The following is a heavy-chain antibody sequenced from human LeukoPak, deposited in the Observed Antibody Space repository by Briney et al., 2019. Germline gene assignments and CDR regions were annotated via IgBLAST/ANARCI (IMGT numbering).Heavy chain of an antibody. D-gene: IGHD6-19*01. Sequence: GGSLRLSCAASGFIFSSRWMSWVRQAPGKGLEWVANIKEDASDKYCVDSVRGRFTISRDNAKNLLYLQMNSLRAEDTAVYYCARDFRGFAVPGVLWGQGTLVTVSS. CDR2: IKEDASDK. CDR1: GFIFSSRW. V-gene: IGHV3-7*03. J-gene: IGHJ4*02. CDR3: ARDFRGFAVPGVL.